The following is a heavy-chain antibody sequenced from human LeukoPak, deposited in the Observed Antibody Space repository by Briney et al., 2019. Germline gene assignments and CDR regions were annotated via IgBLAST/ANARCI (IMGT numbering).Heavy chain of an antibody. Sequence: PSETLSLTCTVSGGSISSSSYYWGWIRQPPGKRLEWIGSIYYSGSTYYNPSLKSRVTISVDTSKNQFSLKLSSVTAADTAVYYCAREGSDDIVLMVYAIYYFDYWGQGTLVTVSS. J-gene: IGHJ4*02. CDR2: IYYSGST. CDR1: GGSISSSSYY. CDR3: AREGSDDIVLMVYAIYYFDY. D-gene: IGHD2-8*01. V-gene: IGHV4-39*07.